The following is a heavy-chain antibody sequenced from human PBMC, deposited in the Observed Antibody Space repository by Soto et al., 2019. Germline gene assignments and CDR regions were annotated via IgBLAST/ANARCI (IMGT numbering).Heavy chain of an antibody. CDR2: ISWDGENE. D-gene: IGHD1-26*01. J-gene: IGHJ4*02. V-gene: IGHV3-43D*04. CDR3: ARQTGMGATND. Sequence: GGSLRLSCAASGFTFSDYAMHWVRQAPGKGLEWVSLISWDGENEFYAASVKGRFTISRDNSNDILYLQMNSLRAEDSARYYCARQTGMGATNDWGRGTMVTVSS. CDR1: GFTFSDYA.